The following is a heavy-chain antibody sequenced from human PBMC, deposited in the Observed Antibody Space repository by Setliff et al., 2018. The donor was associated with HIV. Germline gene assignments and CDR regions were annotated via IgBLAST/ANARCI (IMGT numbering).Heavy chain of an antibody. D-gene: IGHD3-22*01. V-gene: IGHV1-69*13. CDR3: AKGGYYDSTGYYYYYLYYLDE. Sequence: ASVKVSCKVSGGTFTRNCISWVRQAPGQGLEWMGGIIPLFGSADYAQRFQGRVTITADESTSTAYMELTSLRSEDTAMYYCAKGGYYDSTGYYYYYLYYLDEWGKGTTVTVSS. CDR1: GGTFTRNC. J-gene: IGHJ6*03. CDR2: IIPLFGSA.